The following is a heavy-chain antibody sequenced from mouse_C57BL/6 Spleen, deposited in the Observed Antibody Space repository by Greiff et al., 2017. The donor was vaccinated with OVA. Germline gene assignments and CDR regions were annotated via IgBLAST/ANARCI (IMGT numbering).Heavy chain of an antibody. CDR1: GFTFSDYG. J-gene: IGHJ3*01. CDR3: ARQGEGYYSFAY. CDR2: ISSGSSTI. Sequence: EVMLVESGGGLVKPGGSLKLSCAASGFTFSDYGMHWVRQAPEKGLEWVAYISSGSSTIYYADTVKGRFTISRDNAKNTLFLQITSLRSEDTAMYYCARQGEGYYSFAYWGQGTLVTVSA. D-gene: IGHD2-3*01. V-gene: IGHV5-17*01.